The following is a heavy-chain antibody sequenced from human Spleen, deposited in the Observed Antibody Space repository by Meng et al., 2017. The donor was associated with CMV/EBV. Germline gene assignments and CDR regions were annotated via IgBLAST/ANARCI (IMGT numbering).Heavy chain of an antibody. Sequence: CAASGFTFSSYSMNWVRQAPGKGLEWVSSISSSSSYIYYADSVKGRFTISRDNAKNSLYLQMNSLRAEDTAVYFCAKDLGATWGRFDSWGQGTLVTVSS. D-gene: IGHD1-26*01. J-gene: IGHJ4*02. CDR3: AKDLGATWGRFDS. CDR2: ISSSSSYI. CDR1: GFTFSSYS. V-gene: IGHV3-21*04.